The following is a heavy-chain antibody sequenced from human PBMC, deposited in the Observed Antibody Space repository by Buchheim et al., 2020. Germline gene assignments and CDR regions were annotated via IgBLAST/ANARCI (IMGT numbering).Heavy chain of an antibody. CDR2: ISFDGDNR. J-gene: IGHJ4*02. Sequence: AQLVESGGGVVQPGRSLRLSCVASGFDFSTYDVHWVRQAPGTGLEWVALISFDGDNRNYADSVKGRFTISRDNSQNTLFLELNSLRAEDTAVYYCASPAGYAYGDSSLDSWGQGTL. CDR1: GFDFSTYD. D-gene: IGHD4-17*01. V-gene: IGHV3-30*03. CDR3: ASPAGYAYGDSSLDS.